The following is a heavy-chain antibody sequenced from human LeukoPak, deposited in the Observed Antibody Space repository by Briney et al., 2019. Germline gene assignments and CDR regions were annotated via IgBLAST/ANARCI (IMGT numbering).Heavy chain of an antibody. CDR1: GYTFTGYY. J-gene: IGHJ4*02. Sequence: ASVKVSCKASGYTFTGYYMHWVRQAPGQGLEWMGWINPNSGGTNCAQKFQGRVTMTRDTSISTAYMELSRLRSDDAAVYYCARVFVAVYDSSGYPHYWGQGTLVTVSS. D-gene: IGHD3-22*01. CDR2: INPNSGGT. V-gene: IGHV1-2*02. CDR3: ARVFVAVYDSSGYPHY.